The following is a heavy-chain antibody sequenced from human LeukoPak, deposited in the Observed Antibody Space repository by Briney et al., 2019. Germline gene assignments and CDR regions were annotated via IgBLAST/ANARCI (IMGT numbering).Heavy chain of an antibody. V-gene: IGHV3-48*03. CDR3: ARIGYGVSFDY. D-gene: IGHD4/OR15-4a*01. Sequence: GGSLILSCAASGFTFSSYEMNWVRQAPGQGLEWVSYISSSGNAIYYADSVKGRFTISRDNAKNSLYLQMNSLRAEDTAVYYCARIGYGVSFDYWGQGTLVTVSS. CDR1: GFTFSSYE. CDR2: ISSSGNAI. J-gene: IGHJ4*02.